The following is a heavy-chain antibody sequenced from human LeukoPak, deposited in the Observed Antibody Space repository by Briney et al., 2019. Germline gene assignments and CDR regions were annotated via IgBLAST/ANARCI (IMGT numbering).Heavy chain of an antibody. CDR1: GFTFSSYA. Sequence: GGSLRLSCAASGFTFSSYAMSWVRQAPGKGLEWVSAISGSGGITYYADSVKGRFTISRDNSKNTLYLQMNSLRVEDTAVYYCAKSGEVPAYYYYYYMDVWGKGTTVTVSS. CDR2: ISGSGGIT. J-gene: IGHJ6*03. CDR3: AKSGEVPAYYYYYYMDV. D-gene: IGHD2-2*01. V-gene: IGHV3-23*01.